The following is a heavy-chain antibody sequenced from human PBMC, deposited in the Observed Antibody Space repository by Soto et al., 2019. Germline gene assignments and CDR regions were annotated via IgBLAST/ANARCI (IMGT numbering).Heavy chain of an antibody. Sequence: QVQLQQWGAGLLKPSETLSLTCAVYGGSFSGYNWTWIRQPPGKGLEWIGEINHSGSTNYNPSLKSRVTISVDTSKNPCSLKLSSVTAADTAVYYCARGGRRYSAYDYGYWGQGTLVTVSS. V-gene: IGHV4-34*01. CDR2: INHSGST. D-gene: IGHD5-12*01. CDR1: GGSFSGYN. J-gene: IGHJ4*02. CDR3: ARGGRRYSAYDYGY.